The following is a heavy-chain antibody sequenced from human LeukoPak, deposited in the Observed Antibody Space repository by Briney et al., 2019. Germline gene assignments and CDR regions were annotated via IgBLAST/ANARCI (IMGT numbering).Heavy chain of an antibody. CDR1: GYTFTSYY. Sequence: ASVKVSCKASGYTFTSYYTHWVRQAPGQGLEWMGIINPSGGSTSYAQKFQGRVTMTRDTSTSTVYMELSSLRSEDTAVYYCARDREWIQPDEAVFDYWGQGTLVTVSP. V-gene: IGHV1-46*01. J-gene: IGHJ4*02. CDR2: INPSGGST. CDR3: ARDREWIQPDEAVFDY. D-gene: IGHD5-18*01.